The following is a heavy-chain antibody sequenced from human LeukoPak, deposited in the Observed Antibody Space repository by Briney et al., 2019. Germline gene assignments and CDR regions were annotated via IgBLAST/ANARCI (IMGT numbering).Heavy chain of an antibody. V-gene: IGHV3-23*01. J-gene: IGHJ4*02. Sequence: PGGSLRLSCAASGFTFSSFAMSWVRQAPGKGLEWVSAFSGSGGSTYYADSVKGRFTISRDNSKNTLYLQMNSLRAEDTAVYYYAKDLGLSGYSGYDFDYWGQGTLVTVSS. D-gene: IGHD5-12*01. CDR3: AKDLGLSGYSGYDFDY. CDR2: FSGSGGST. CDR1: GFTFSSFA.